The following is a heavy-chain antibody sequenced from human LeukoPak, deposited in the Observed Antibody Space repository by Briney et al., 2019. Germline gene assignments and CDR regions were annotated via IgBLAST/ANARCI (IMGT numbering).Heavy chain of an antibody. CDR2: ISGSGGST. J-gene: IGHJ3*02. D-gene: IGHD1-26*01. CDR3: ASPVGATTVRAFDI. V-gene: IGHV3-23*01. CDR1: GFTFSSYA. Sequence: PGGSLRLSCAASGFTFSSYAMSWVRQAPGKGLEWVSAISGSGGSTYYADSVKGRFTISRDNSKNTLYLQMNSLRAEDTTVYYCASPVGATTVRAFDIWGQGTMVTVSS.